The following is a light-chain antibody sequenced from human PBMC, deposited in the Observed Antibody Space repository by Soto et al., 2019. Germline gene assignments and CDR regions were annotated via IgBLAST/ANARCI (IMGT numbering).Light chain of an antibody. Sequence: ILLTRSPSSLSASVVERVTITCRASQGIDTSLAWYQQKPGKAPKLLIYAPSNFQSGVPSRFSGSGSGTHFTLTISSLQPEDFATYYCQQLHGYPITFGQGTRLEIK. CDR2: APS. CDR1: QGIDTS. J-gene: IGKJ5*01. CDR3: QQLHGYPIT. V-gene: IGKV1-9*01.